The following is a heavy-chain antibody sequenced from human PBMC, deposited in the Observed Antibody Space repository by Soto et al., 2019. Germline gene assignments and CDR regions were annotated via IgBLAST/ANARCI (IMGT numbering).Heavy chain of an antibody. CDR2: IYTSGST. V-gene: IGHV4-4*07. D-gene: IGHD2-15*01. J-gene: IGHJ6*02. CDR1: GGSISSYY. Sequence: SETLSLTCTVSGGSISSYYWSWIRQPAGRGPEWIGRIYTSGSTNYNPSLKSRVTMSVDTSKNQFSLKLSSVTAADTAVYYCARDRVVVVAATLFYYYYGMDVWGQGTTVTVSS. CDR3: ARDRVVVVAATLFYYYYGMDV.